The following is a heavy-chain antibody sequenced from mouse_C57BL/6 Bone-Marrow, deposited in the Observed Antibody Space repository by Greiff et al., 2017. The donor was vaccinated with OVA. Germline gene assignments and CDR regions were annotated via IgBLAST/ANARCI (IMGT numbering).Heavy chain of an antibody. V-gene: IGHV14-4*01. D-gene: IGHD1-1*01. CDR1: GFNIKDDY. J-gene: IGHJ1*03. CDR2: IDPENGDT. Sequence: VQLQQSGAELVRPGASVKLSCTASGFNIKDDYMHWVKQRPEQGLEWIGWIDPENGDTEYASKFQGRATITADTSSNTAYLQLSILTSEDTAVYYCTFHYYGSSSGYFDVWGTGTTVTVSA. CDR3: TFHYYGSSSGYFDV.